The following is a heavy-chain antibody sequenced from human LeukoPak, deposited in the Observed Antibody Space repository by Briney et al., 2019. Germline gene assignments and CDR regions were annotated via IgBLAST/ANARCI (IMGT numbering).Heavy chain of an antibody. V-gene: IGHV3-21*01. Sequence: PGGSLRLSCAASGFTFNNFAMTWVRQTPGKGLEWVSSISSGSSFMYYADSVKGRFTISRDSSKNTLYLQMNSLRVEDTAIYYCARDLLGQLELRWWNFASFDYWGQGALVTVSS. CDR1: GFTFNNFA. CDR2: ISSGSSFM. CDR3: ARDLLGQLELRWWNFASFDY. D-gene: IGHD4-23*01. J-gene: IGHJ4*02.